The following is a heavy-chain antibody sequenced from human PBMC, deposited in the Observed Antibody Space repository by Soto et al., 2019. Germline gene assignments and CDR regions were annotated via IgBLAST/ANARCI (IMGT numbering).Heavy chain of an antibody. J-gene: IGHJ4*02. V-gene: IGHV4-39*01. CDR3: TSSYGDYVSY. Sequence: QLQLQESGPGLVKPSETLSLTCTVSGGSISSSSYYWGWIRQPSGKGLEWIGSIYYSGSTYYNPSLKSRVTISVDTSKNQFSLRLSSVTAADTAVYYCTSSYGDYVSYWGQGTLVTVSS. CDR1: GGSISSSSYY. CDR2: IYYSGST. D-gene: IGHD4-17*01.